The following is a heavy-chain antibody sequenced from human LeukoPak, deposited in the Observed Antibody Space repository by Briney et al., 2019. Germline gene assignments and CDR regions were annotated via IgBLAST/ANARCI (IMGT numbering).Heavy chain of an antibody. D-gene: IGHD2-15*01. Sequence: PGRSLRLSCAGSGFTFDEHAMHWVRQAPGKGLEWVSGISWNSGSIAYADSVKGRFTISRDNAKNLLFLQMSSLRAADTALYYCVKGHCSGSSCFPNYYYYMDVWGTGTTVTVSS. V-gene: IGHV3-9*01. CDR3: VKGHCSGSSCFPNYYYYMDV. CDR1: GFTFDEHA. CDR2: ISWNSGSI. J-gene: IGHJ6*03.